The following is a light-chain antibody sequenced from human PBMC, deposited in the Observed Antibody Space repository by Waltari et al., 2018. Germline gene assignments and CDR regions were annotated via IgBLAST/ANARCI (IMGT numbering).Light chain of an antibody. CDR2: GAS. Sequence: EILMTQSPATLSVSPGEGATLSCRASQSIIRNLAWYQQKPGQAPRLLIYGASTRAAGVPARFSGSGSGTEFTLTISSLQSEDFAVYYCQQYNNWRTFGQGTKLEIK. CDR3: QQYNNWRT. J-gene: IGKJ2*01. CDR1: QSIIRN. V-gene: IGKV3-15*01.